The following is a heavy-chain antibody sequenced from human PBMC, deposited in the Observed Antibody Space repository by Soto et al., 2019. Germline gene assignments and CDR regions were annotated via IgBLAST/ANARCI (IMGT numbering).Heavy chain of an antibody. V-gene: IGHV1-69*08. J-gene: IGHJ6*03. D-gene: IGHD2-15*01. CDR3: ASGKSQMTQDRMGFYYYMDV. CDR1: GATFNDYT. CDR2: VIPLLDAS. Sequence: QVQLVQSGAEVKKPGSSVRISCAASGATFNDYTFTWVRRAPGQGLESMGRVIPLLDASNYAEKFQDRVTITADRSTSTVYMELSGLKSEDSAIYYCASGKSQMTQDRMGFYYYMDVWGKGTTVTVSS.